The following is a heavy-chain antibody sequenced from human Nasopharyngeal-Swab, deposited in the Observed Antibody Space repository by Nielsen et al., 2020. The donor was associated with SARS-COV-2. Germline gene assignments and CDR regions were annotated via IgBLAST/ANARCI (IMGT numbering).Heavy chain of an antibody. CDR1: GFTFRAYW. CDR3: ARVGGRTSPMGS. Sequence: GEFLKISCVASGFTFRAYWMSWVRHAPAKGLEWVASIKQDGSEKNYVDSVKGRFTISRDNAKNSLFLQLDSLRTEDTAFYYCARVGGRTSPMGSWGQGTLVTVSS. D-gene: IGHD3-10*01. J-gene: IGHJ4*02. V-gene: IGHV3-7*01. CDR2: IKQDGSEK.